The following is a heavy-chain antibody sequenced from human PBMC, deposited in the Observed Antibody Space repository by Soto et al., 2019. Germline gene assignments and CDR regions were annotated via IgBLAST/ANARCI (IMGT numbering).Heavy chain of an antibody. Sequence: QITLKGSGPTLVNPTQTLTLTCTLSGISLSTSGVGLGWIRQTPGKALEWLALVYWNDDKHYSPSLKSRLTITTDPSKNQAILTMTNMDPVDTATYFCARGLATLPVFAFDIWGQGTVVTVSS. D-gene: IGHD1-1*01. V-gene: IGHV2-5*01. CDR1: GISLSTSGVG. CDR2: VYWNDDK. J-gene: IGHJ3*02. CDR3: ARGLATLPVFAFDI.